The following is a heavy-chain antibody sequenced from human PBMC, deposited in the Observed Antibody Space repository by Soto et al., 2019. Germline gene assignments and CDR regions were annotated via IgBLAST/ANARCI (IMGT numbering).Heavy chain of an antibody. Sequence: QVQLVQSGAEVKKPGSSVKVSCKASGGTFTNCGISWVRQAPGQGLEWMGGIIPVLGPASYAQKFQGRVTITADESTSTAYMELNSLTSEDTAVFYCAMGYYYDSSVYILQHKFDYWGQGTLVTVSS. D-gene: IGHD3-22*01. CDR2: IIPVLGPA. V-gene: IGHV1-69*01. J-gene: IGHJ4*02. CDR1: GGTFTNCG. CDR3: AMGYYYDSSVYILQHKFDY.